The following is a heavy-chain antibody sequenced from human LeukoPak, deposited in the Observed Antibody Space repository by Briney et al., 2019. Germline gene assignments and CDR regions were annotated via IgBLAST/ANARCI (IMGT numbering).Heavy chain of an antibody. CDR2: INPNSGGT. V-gene: IGHV1-2*02. D-gene: IGHD6-6*01. CDR1: GYTFTGYY. Sequence: ASVKVSCKASGYTFTGYYMHWVRQAPGQGLEWMGWINPNSGGTNYAQKFQGRVTMTWDTSISTAYMELSRLRSDDTAVYYCARDQRGSSSGFDYWGQGTLVTVSS. CDR3: ARDQRGSSSGFDY. J-gene: IGHJ4*02.